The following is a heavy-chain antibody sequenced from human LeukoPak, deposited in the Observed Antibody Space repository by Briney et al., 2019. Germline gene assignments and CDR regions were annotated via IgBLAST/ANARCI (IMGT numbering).Heavy chain of an antibody. Sequence: GGSLRLSCAASGFTFSSYDMHWVRHATGKGLEWVSAIGTAGDTYYPGSVKGRFTISRENAKNSLYLQMNSLRAGDTAVYYCARGSGTYYYYYGMDVWGQGTMVTVSS. CDR3: ARGSGTYYYYYGMDV. V-gene: IGHV3-13*01. CDR2: IGTAGDT. J-gene: IGHJ6*02. D-gene: IGHD6-19*01. CDR1: GFTFSSYD.